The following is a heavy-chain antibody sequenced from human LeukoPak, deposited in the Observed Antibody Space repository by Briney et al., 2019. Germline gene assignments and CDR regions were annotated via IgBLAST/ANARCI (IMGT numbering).Heavy chain of an antibody. Sequence: PGRSLRLSCAASGFTFSSYGMHWVRQAPGKGLEWVAVIWYDGSNEYYADSVKGRFTISRDNSKNTLSLQMNSLRAEDTAVYYCARVRDMVRGAHAFDYWGQGTLVTVSS. CDR3: ARVRDMVRGAHAFDY. D-gene: IGHD3-10*01. J-gene: IGHJ4*02. CDR2: IWYDGSNE. CDR1: GFTFSSYG. V-gene: IGHV3-33*01.